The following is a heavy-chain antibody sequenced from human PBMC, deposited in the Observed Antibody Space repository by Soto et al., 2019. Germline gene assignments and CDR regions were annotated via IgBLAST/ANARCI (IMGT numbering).Heavy chain of an antibody. CDR1: GGSFSDYS. D-gene: IGHD2-2*01. Sequence: SETLSLTCAVYGGSFSDYSWTWIRQPPGKGLEWIGEINHSGSTYYNPSLKSRVTISVDTSKNQFSLKLTSVTAADTAVYYCARGVYCSSTSCYWGTDVWGQGTTVTVSS. CDR3: ARGVYCSSTSCYWGTDV. J-gene: IGHJ6*02. V-gene: IGHV4-34*01. CDR2: INHSGST.